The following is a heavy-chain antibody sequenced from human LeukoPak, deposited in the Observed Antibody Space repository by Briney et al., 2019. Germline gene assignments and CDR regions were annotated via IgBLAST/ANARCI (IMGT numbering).Heavy chain of an antibody. V-gene: IGHV3-23*01. CDR1: GFTFSSYA. Sequence: GGSLRLSCAASGFTFSSYAMSWVRQAPGEGLEWVSAISGSGGSTYYADSVKGRFTISRDNSKNTLYLQMNSLRAEDTAVYYCAKALLDYGGNSDFDYWGQGTLVTVSS. J-gene: IGHJ4*02. CDR3: AKALLDYGGNSDFDY. CDR2: ISGSGGST. D-gene: IGHD4-23*01.